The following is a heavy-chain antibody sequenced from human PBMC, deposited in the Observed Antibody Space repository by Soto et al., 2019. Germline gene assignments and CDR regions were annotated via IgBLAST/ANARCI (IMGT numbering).Heavy chain of an antibody. CDR3: AKNGQPPYYYYGLDV. CDR2: ISDYNGDT. CDR1: GYTFTSYG. Sequence: ASVKVSCKASGYTFTSYGISWARQAPGQGLEWMGWISDYNGDTNYAQKFQGRVSMTIDTSTTTAYMELRSLTSDDTAVYYCAKNGQPPYYYYGLDVWGQGTKVTVSS. V-gene: IGHV1-18*01. J-gene: IGHJ6*02. D-gene: IGHD2-8*01.